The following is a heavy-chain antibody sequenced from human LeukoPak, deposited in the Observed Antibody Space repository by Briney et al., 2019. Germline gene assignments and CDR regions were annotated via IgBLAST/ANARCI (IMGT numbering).Heavy chain of an antibody. CDR3: ARVPSITIFGVVKPPLDY. CDR2: TDPEDGET. D-gene: IGHD3-3*01. V-gene: IGHV1-24*01. CDR1: GSSLTESS. J-gene: IGHJ4*02. Sequence: GASVKVSCKVSGSSLTESSLHWVRQAPGKGLQWMGGTDPEDGETIYAQKFQGRVTMTEDTSTDTAYMELSSLRSEDTAVYYCARVPSITIFGVVKPPLDYWGQGTLVTVSS.